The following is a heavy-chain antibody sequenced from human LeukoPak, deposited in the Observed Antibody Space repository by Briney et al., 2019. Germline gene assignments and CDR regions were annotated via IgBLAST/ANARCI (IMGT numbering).Heavy chain of an antibody. D-gene: IGHD2-21*02. CDR1: GFTFSSYS. Sequence: GGSLRPSCAASGFTFSSYSMMWVRQAPGKGLEWVSYISSSGSTIYYADSVKGRFTISRDNAKNSLHLQMNSLRAEDTAVYYCARATPVVTAIPPYYFDYWGQGTLVTVSS. J-gene: IGHJ4*02. CDR2: ISSSGSTI. CDR3: ARATPVVTAIPPYYFDY. V-gene: IGHV3-48*04.